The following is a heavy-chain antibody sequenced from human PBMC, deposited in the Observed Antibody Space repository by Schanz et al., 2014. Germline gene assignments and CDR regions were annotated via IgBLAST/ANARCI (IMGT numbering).Heavy chain of an antibody. V-gene: IGHV3-74*01. CDR3: VRIYSGYSGGYLDY. D-gene: IGHD5-12*01. J-gene: IGHJ4*02. CDR1: GFTLSTNV. CDR2: ISRDGWTT. Sequence: EVQLVESGGGLVQPGGSLRLSCAASGFTLSTNVVHWVRQAPGKGLVWVSRISRDGWTTTYADSVRGRFTISRDNAKNSLYLQMSSLRAEDTAVYYCVRIYSGYSGGYLDYWGQGTLVTVSS.